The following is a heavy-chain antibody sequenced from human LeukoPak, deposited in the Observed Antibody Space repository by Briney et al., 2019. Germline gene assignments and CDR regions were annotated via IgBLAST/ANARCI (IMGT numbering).Heavy chain of an antibody. CDR1: GYTFTSDD. CDR3: ARGRGVAAALRNWFDP. J-gene: IGHJ5*02. D-gene: IGHD6-13*01. Sequence: ASVKFSCKASGYTFTSDDINWVRQATGQGLEWMGWMNPNSGNTGYAQKFQGRVTMTRNTSISTAYMELSSLRSEDTAVYYCARGRGVAAALRNWFDPWGQGTPVTVSS. V-gene: IGHV1-8*01. CDR2: MNPNSGNT.